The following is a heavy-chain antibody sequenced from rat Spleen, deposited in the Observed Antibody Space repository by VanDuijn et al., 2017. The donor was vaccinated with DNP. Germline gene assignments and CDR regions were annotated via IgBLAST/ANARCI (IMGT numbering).Heavy chain of an antibody. CDR2: ISYEGSST. D-gene: IGHD1-7*01. CDR3: ARQTMGD. J-gene: IGHJ2*01. CDR1: GFTFSDYY. Sequence: EVQLVESGGGLVQPGRSMKVSCAASGFTFSDYYMAWVRQAPKKGLEWVASISYEGSSTYYGDSVKGRFTISRDNAKSTLYLQMDSLRSEDTATYYCARQTMGDWGQGVMVTVSS. V-gene: IGHV5-22*01.